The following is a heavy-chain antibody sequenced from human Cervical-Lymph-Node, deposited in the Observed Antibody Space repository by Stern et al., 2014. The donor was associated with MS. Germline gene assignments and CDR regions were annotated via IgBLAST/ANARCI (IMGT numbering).Heavy chain of an antibody. CDR1: GGSISSRNW. Sequence: QVQLVESGPGLVRPSGTLSLTCVVSGGSISSRNWWTWVRQAPGKGLEWIGEIDNAGATSYNPSLKSRVTISMDKSENQFSLRFTSVTAADTAVYYCSSLEFRYGMEVWGQGTTVNVSS. CDR3: SSLEFRYGMEV. CDR2: IDNAGAT. V-gene: IGHV4-4*02. J-gene: IGHJ6*02. D-gene: IGHD3-3*01.